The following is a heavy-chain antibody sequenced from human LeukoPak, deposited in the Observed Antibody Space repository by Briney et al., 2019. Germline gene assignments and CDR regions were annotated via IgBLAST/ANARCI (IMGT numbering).Heavy chain of an antibody. CDR2: IIPILGIA. CDR3: ARDQCSGGSCYSAFDY. D-gene: IGHD2-15*01. J-gene: IGHJ4*02. CDR1: GGTFSSYT. Sequence: ASVKVSCKASGGTFSSYTISWVRQAPGQGLEWMGRIIPILGIANYARKFQGRVTITADKSTSTAYMELSSLRSEDTAVYYCARDQCSGGSCYSAFDYWGQGTLVTVSS. V-gene: IGHV1-69*04.